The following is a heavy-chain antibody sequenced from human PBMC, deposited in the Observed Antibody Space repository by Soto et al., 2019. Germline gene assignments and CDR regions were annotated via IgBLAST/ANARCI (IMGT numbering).Heavy chain of an antibody. D-gene: IGHD2-2*03. J-gene: IGHJ4*02. V-gene: IGHV3-23*01. CDR2: ISGSGGST. Sequence: EVQLLESGGGLVQPGGSLRLSCAASGFTFSSYAMSWVRQAPGKGLEWVSAISGSGGSTFYADSMKGRFPISRDNSKKTLYLQMNNLRAEDTAVYYCAKGRPYMDIVTVPAARTSPDYWGQGTLVTVSS. CDR1: GFTFSSYA. CDR3: AKGRPYMDIVTVPAARTSPDY.